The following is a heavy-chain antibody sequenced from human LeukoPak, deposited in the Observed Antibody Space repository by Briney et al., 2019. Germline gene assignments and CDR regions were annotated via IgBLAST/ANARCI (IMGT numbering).Heavy chain of an antibody. V-gene: IGHV3-23*01. Sequence: GGSLRLSCEASGFTFSTYAMSWVRQPPGKGLQWVSGISGSDSGTYYTDSVKGRFTIFRDNSKNTVYLEIDNLRAEDTAVYYCAKCMSGTGVCLNFDSWGQGILVTVSS. J-gene: IGHJ4*02. CDR1: GFTFSTYA. D-gene: IGHD2-8*02. CDR3: AKCMSGTGVCLNFDS. CDR2: ISGSDSGT.